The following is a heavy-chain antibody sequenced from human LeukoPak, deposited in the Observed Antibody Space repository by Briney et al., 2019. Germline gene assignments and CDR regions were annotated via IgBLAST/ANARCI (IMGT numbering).Heavy chain of an antibody. CDR1: GGSIRSYY. J-gene: IGHJ4*02. CDR3: ARSGSHLWFGELSLSY. CDR2: IYSSGTT. V-gene: IGHV4-59*01. Sequence: SETRSLTCTVSGGSIRSYYWSWVRQPPGKGLEWIGYIYSSGTTNYNPSLKSRVTISIDTSKNQFSLKLSSVTAADTAVYYCARSGSHLWFGELSLSYWGQGTLVTVSS. D-gene: IGHD3-10*01.